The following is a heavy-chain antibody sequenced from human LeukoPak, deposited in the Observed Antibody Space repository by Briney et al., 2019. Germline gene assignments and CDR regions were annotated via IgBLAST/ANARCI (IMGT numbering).Heavy chain of an antibody. V-gene: IGHV4-59*12. CDR1: GGSISSYY. CDR2: IYNSGST. Sequence: SETLSLTCTVSGGSISSYYWSWIRQPPGKGLEWIGYIYNSGSTNYKPSLKSRVTISVDTSKNQFSLKLSSVTAADTAVYYCARALGLFYYYYYMDVWGKGTTVTVSS. CDR3: ARALGLFYYYYYMDV. J-gene: IGHJ6*03. D-gene: IGHD2-21*01.